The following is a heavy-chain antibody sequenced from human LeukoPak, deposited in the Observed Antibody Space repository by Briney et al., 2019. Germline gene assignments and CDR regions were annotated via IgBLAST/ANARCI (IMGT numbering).Heavy chain of an antibody. CDR2: ISAYNGNT. V-gene: IGHV1-18*01. Sequence: ASVKVSCKASGYTFTSYGISWVRQAPGQGLGWMGWISAYNGNTNYAQKLQGRVTMTTDTSTSTAYMELRSLRSDGTAVYYCARGLTTIAVAYVWAGENGPHSEWGQGTLVTVSS. CDR1: GYTFTSYG. D-gene: IGHD6-19*01. CDR3: ARGLTTIAVAYVWAGENGPHSE. J-gene: IGHJ4*02.